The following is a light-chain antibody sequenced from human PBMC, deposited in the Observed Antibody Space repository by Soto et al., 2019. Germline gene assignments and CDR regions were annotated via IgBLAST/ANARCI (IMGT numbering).Light chain of an antibody. J-gene: IGKJ1*01. CDR3: QQYNSFSWT. CDR1: ESISSW. CDR2: KAS. Sequence: DIQMTQSPSTLSASVGDRVTITCRASESISSWLAWYQQKPGKAPKLLMYKASSLESGVPSRFSGSGSGTEFTLTISSLQPDDSATYYCQQYNSFSWTFGQGTNVDIK. V-gene: IGKV1-5*03.